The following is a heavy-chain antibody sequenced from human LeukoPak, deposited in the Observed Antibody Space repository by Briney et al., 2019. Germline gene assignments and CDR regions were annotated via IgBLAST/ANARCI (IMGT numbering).Heavy chain of an antibody. Sequence: ASVKVSCKASGYTFTNYAIHWVRQAPGQRLEWMGWINSGNGNIRYSQELQGRVAITRDTSASTAYMELSSLRSDDTAVYYCAREWLSSGDSHYSHWGQGALVTVSS. CDR1: GYTFTNYA. CDR2: INSGNGNI. J-gene: IGHJ4*02. D-gene: IGHD2-15*01. CDR3: AREWLSSGDSHYSH. V-gene: IGHV1-3*01.